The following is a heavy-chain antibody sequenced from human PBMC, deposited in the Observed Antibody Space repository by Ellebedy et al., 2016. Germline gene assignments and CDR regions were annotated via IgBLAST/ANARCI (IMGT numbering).Heavy chain of an antibody. Sequence: GESLKISXAASRFTFSKYWMHWVRQGPGQGLEWVSRINSDGSSTTYADSVKGRFTMSRDNANNSVFLQMNSLRAEDTAVYYCAREVPDARYAFDIWGQGTMVTVSS. J-gene: IGHJ3*02. D-gene: IGHD1-1*01. CDR1: RFTFSKYW. CDR3: AREVPDARYAFDI. CDR2: INSDGSST. V-gene: IGHV3-74*01.